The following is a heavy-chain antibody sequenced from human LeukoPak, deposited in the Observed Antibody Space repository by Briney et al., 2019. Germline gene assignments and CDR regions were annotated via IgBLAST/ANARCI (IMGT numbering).Heavy chain of an antibody. Sequence: PSETLSLTCAVSGYSISSGYYWGWIRQPPGKGLEWIGPIYHSGTTYYNPCLKSRVTISVDTSKNQFSLKLSSVTAADTAVYYCARLGTVTTRTNWFDPWGQGTLVTVSS. CDR3: ARLGTVTTRTNWFDP. CDR2: IYHSGTT. D-gene: IGHD4-17*01. J-gene: IGHJ5*02. V-gene: IGHV4-38-2*01. CDR1: GYSISSGYY.